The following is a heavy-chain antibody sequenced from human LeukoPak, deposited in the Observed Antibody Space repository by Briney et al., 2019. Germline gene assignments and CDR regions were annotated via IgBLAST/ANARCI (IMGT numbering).Heavy chain of an antibody. Sequence: PGGSLRLSCAASGFTFSSYGMHWVRQAPGKGLEWVSVIYSGGSTYYADSVKGRFTISRDNSKNTLYLQMNSLRAEDTAVYYCARDFSGSYDYWGQGALVTVSS. V-gene: IGHV3-53*01. CDR1: GFTFSSYG. J-gene: IGHJ4*02. D-gene: IGHD1-26*01. CDR3: ARDFSGSYDY. CDR2: IYSGGST.